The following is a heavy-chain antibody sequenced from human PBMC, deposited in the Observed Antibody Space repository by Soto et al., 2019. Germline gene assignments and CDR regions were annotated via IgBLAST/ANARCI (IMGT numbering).Heavy chain of an antibody. CDR3: ARDRVPAAILGYYVYYGMDV. D-gene: IGHD2-2*02. CDR1: GFTFSSYA. CDR2: ISYDGSNK. Sequence: QVQLVESGGGVVQPGRSLRLSCAASGFTFSSYAMHWVRQAPGKGLEWVAVISYDGSNKYYADSVKGRFTISRDNSKNTLYLQMNSLRSEDTAVYYCARDRVPAAILGYYVYYGMDVWGQGTTVTVSS. V-gene: IGHV3-30-3*01. J-gene: IGHJ6*02.